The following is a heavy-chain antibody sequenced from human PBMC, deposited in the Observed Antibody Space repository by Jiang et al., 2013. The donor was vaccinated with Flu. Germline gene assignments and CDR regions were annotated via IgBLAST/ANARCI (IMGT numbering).Heavy chain of an antibody. CDR3: AKDPSYSGSYSTNDAFDI. CDR2: INWNGGST. Sequence: VQLVESGGGVIRPGGSLRLSCAASGFTFDDYGMSWVRQAPGKGLEWVSGINWNGGSTGYADSVKGRFTISRDNAKNSLYLLMNSLRAEDTAFYYCAKDPSYSGSYSTNDAFDIWGQGTMVTVSS. CDR1: GFTFDDYG. J-gene: IGHJ3*02. V-gene: IGHV3-20*04. D-gene: IGHD1-26*01.